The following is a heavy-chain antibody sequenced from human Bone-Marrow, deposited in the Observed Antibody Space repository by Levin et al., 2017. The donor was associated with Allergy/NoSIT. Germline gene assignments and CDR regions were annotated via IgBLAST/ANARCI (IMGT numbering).Heavy chain of an antibody. CDR2: ISSGSSYI. Sequence: GGSLRLSCVGSGLSFSDYNMNWVRQAPGKGLEWVASISSGSSYIFYADSMKGRFTISRDNAKNSLFLQMNGLTVDDAGVYFCASPREFCVSTTACYIARDLWGQGTTVTVS. CDR1: GLSFSDYN. D-gene: IGHD2-15*01. J-gene: IGHJ6*02. CDR3: ASPREFCVSTTACYIARDL. V-gene: IGHV3-21*06.